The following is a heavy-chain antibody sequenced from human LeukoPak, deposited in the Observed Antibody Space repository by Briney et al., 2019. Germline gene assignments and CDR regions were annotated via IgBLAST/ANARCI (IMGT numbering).Heavy chain of an antibody. Sequence: ASVKVSCKASGYTLIDYYMHWLRQAPGQGLEWMGWINPKSGDTKYAEKFQGRVIITRDTSISTAYLELSSLRSEDTAGYYCAMGIVATPLGAWDYWGQGTLVTVSS. CDR3: AMGIVATPLGAWDY. J-gene: IGHJ4*02. CDR2: INPKSGDT. CDR1: GYTLIDYY. V-gene: IGHV1-2*02. D-gene: IGHD5-12*01.